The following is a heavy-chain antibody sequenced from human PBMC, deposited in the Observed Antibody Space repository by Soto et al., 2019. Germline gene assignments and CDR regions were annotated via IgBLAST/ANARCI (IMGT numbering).Heavy chain of an antibody. D-gene: IGHD3-22*01. CDR1: GFSLSTSGVG. CDR3: AHRGYYDSSGYSTWYFDY. Sequence: SGPTLVKPTQTLTLTCTFSGFSLSTSGVGVGWIRQPPGKALEWLALIYWNDDKRYSPSLKSRLTITKDTSKNQVVLTMTNMDPVDTATYYCAHRGYYDSSGYSTWYFDYWGQGTLVTVSS. V-gene: IGHV2-5*01. J-gene: IGHJ4*02. CDR2: IYWNDDK.